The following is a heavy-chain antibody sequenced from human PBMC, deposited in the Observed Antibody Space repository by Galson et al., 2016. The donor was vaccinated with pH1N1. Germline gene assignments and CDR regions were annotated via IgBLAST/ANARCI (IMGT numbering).Heavy chain of an antibody. Sequence: SLRLSCAASGFIFRNYAMGWVRQAPGKGLEWVSAISASGTITYYADSVKGRYIISRDNSGNTLYLRMNSLRAEDTAAYYCAKNGTSIFGVITSPGHNYDVDVWGQGTTVIVSS. CDR2: ISASGTIT. V-gene: IGHV3-23*01. J-gene: IGHJ6*03. D-gene: IGHD3-3*01. CDR1: GFIFRNYA. CDR3: AKNGTSIFGVITSPGHNYDVDV.